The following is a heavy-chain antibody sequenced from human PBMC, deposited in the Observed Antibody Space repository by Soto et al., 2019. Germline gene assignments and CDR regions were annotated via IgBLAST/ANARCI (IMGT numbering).Heavy chain of an antibody. CDR3: ARGVRITFGGVIVTAPLDC. CDR1: GGSISSRNW. CDR2: IYHSVST. Sequence: QVQLQESGPGLVKPSGTLSLTCAVSGGSISSRNWWSWVRQPPGKGLEWIGEIYHSVSTNYNPYLKSRVTISVDKSKNQFSLKLSSVTAADTAVYYCARGVRITFGGVIVTAPLDCWGQGTLVTVSS. D-gene: IGHD3-16*02. J-gene: IGHJ4*02. V-gene: IGHV4-4*02.